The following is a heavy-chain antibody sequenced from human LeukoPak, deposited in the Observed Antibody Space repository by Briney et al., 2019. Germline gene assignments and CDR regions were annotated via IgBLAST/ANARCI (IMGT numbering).Heavy chain of an antibody. Sequence: PSETLSLTCAVYGGSLSGYYWSWIRQPPGKGLEWIGEINHSGSTNYNPSLKSRVTISVDTSKNQFSLKLSSVTAADTAVYYCARVGYCSSNSCIEVKGFDYWGQGTLVNVSS. J-gene: IGHJ4*02. D-gene: IGHD2-2*01. V-gene: IGHV4-34*01. CDR3: ARVGYCSSNSCIEVKGFDY. CDR2: INHSGST. CDR1: GGSLSGYY.